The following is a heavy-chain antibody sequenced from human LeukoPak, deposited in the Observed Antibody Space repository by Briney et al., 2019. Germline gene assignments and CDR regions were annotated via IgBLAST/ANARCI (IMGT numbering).Heavy chain of an antibody. CDR2: ISYDGGNK. CDR3: ARDFTSHWGYYYYYYGMDV. J-gene: IGHJ6*02. V-gene: IGHV3-30-3*01. Sequence: PGRSLRLSCAASGFTFSSYAMHWVRQAPGKGLEWVAVISYDGGNKYYADSVKGRFTISRDNSKNTLYLQMNSLRAEDTAVYYCARDFTSHWGYYYYYYGMDVWGQGTTVTVSS. D-gene: IGHD2-2*01. CDR1: GFTFSSYA.